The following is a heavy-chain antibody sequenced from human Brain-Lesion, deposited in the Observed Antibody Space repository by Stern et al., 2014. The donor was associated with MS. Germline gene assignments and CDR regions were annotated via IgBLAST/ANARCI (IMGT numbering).Heavy chain of an antibody. V-gene: IGHV4-61*02. Sequence: QMQLVQSGPGLVKPSQTLSLTCTVSGGSVGSGSYDWSWIRQPAGKGLEWIGRIYTTGSTYYNPSLKSRVSISIDTSQNQFSLTLTFVTAADTAVYYCARDKEDTNMAFRYFDNWGQGTLVTVSS. CDR1: GGSVGSGSYD. CDR2: IYTTGST. CDR3: ARDKEDTNMAFRYFDN. D-gene: IGHD5-18*01. J-gene: IGHJ4*02.